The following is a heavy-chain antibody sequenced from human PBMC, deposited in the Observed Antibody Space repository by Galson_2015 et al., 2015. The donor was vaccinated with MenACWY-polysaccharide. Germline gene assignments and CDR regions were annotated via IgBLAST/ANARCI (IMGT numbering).Heavy chain of an antibody. D-gene: IGHD1-1*01. CDR2: IYYSGGT. Sequence: ETLSLTCTVSGGSISSGIYYWGWIRQPPGKGPELIETIYYSGGTYYNPSLKSRVTISVDTSKNQFSLNLSSVTAADTAVYYCARHGEGFNYRRPFDYWGQGALVAVSS. J-gene: IGHJ4*02. V-gene: IGHV4-39*01. CDR3: ARHGEGFNYRRPFDY. CDR1: GGSISSGIYY.